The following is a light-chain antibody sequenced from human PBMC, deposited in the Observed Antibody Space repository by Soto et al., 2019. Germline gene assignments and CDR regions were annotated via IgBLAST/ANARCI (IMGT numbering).Light chain of an antibody. V-gene: IGKV3-15*01. CDR2: GAS. J-gene: IGKJ5*01. Sequence: EIVMTQSPATLSVSPGERATLSCRASQSVSTNLAWYQQKPGQAPRLLIYGASTRATGIPARFRGSGSGTEFTLTISSLQSGDFAVYYCQQYNNWLITFGQGTRLEIK. CDR3: QQYNNWLIT. CDR1: QSVSTN.